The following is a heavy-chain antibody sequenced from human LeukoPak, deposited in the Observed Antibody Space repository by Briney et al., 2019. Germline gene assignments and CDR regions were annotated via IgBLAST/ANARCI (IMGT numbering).Heavy chain of an antibody. V-gene: IGHV4-39*01. D-gene: IGHD6-6*01. J-gene: IGHJ4*02. CDR3: ARLVEYGSSSFDY. CDR2: IYYSGAT. Sequence: PSETLSLTCTVSGGSITSTSYYWGWIRQPSGKGLEWIGHIYYSGATYYNPSLKSRVTISVDTSKNQFSLKLSSVTAADTAVYYCARLVEYGSSSFDYWGQGTLVSVSS. CDR1: GGSITSTSYY.